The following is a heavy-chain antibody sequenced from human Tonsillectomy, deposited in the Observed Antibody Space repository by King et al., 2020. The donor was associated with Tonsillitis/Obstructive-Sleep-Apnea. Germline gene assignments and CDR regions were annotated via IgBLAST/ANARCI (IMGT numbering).Heavy chain of an antibody. D-gene: IGHD1-26*01. V-gene: IGHV1-2*02. J-gene: IGHJ6*02. CDR3: ARDLLNRALVYGMDV. CDR2: NNPNSGGT. CDR1: GYTFTGYH. Sequence: QLVQSGAEVKRPGASVKVSCQASGYTFTGYHIHWVRQAPGQGLEWMGWNNPNSGGTNYAQKFQGRVTMTRDTSISTDYMEVSRLRSDDTAVYYCARDLLNRALVYGMDVWGRGTTVTVSS.